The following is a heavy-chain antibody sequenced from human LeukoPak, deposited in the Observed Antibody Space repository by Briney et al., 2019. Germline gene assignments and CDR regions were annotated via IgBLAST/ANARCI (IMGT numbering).Heavy chain of an antibody. Sequence: GGSLRLSCAASGFTFSTFAMIWVRQPPGKGLEWGSSIFPSGGEIHYADSVRGRFTISRDNYKCTLSLQMNILRAEDTAIYFWATYRQLLLPFESWGQGTLVTVSS. J-gene: IGHJ4*02. CDR3: ATYRQLLLPFES. CDR2: IFPSGGEI. V-gene: IGHV3-23*01. CDR1: GFTFSTFA. D-gene: IGHD5-24*01.